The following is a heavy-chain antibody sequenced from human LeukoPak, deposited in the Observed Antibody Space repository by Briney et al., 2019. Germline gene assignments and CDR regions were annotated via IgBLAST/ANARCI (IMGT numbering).Heavy chain of an antibody. CDR2: ISTSSSSK. J-gene: IGHJ4*02. CDR1: GFTFSSYR. CDR3: ARWDDLFLIDF. V-gene: IGHV3-21*01. D-gene: IGHD3-9*01. Sequence: GGSLRLSCAVSGFTFSSYRMSWVRQAPGKGLEWVLSISTSSSSKYYADSVKGRFTVSRDNAENSLDLQMNSLRAEDTAVYYCARWDDLFLIDFWGQGTLVTVSS.